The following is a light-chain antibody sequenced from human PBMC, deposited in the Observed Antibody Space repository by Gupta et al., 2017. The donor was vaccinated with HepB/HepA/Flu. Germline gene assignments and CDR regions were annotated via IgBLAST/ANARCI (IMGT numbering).Light chain of an antibody. CDR3: QQYKNWHPRDWT. J-gene: IGKJ1*01. V-gene: IGKV3-15*01. Sequence: EIVMTQSPATLSVSPGERATLSCRASQSVSSNLAWYQQKPGQAPRLLIYGASTRATGIPARFSGSGSGTEFTLTISSLQSEEFAVYYCQQYKNWHPRDWTFGQGTKVEIK. CDR1: QSVSSN. CDR2: GAS.